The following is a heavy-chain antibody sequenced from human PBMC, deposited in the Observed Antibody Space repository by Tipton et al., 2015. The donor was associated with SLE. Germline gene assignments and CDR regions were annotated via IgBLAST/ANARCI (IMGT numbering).Heavy chain of an antibody. J-gene: IGHJ5*02. Sequence: QVQLVQSGAEVKKPGASVKVSCKASGYTFTNYDINWVRQATGQGLEWMGWMNPNNGNTGYVQKFQGRVTMTRNTSISTAYMELSSLTSEDTAVYFCARVPEYSSGPWFDPWGQGTLVTVSS. D-gene: IGHD6-25*01. CDR3: ARVPEYSSGPWFDP. CDR1: GYTFTNYD. V-gene: IGHV1-8*02. CDR2: MNPNNGNT.